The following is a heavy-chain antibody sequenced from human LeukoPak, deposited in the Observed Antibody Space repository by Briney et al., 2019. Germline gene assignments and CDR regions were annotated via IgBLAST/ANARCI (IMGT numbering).Heavy chain of an antibody. CDR1: GGTFISYA. J-gene: IGHJ4*02. CDR3: ARYGGGESRKVFDY. Sequence: GASVKVSCKASGGTFISYAISWVRQAPGQGLEWMGRIIPIFGTANYAQKFQGRVTITADESTSTAYMELSSLRSEDTAVYYWARYGGGESRKVFDYWGQGTLVTVSS. CDR2: IIPIFGTA. V-gene: IGHV1-69*13. D-gene: IGHD3-16*01.